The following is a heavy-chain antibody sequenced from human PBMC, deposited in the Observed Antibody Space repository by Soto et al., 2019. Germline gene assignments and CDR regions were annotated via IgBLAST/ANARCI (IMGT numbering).Heavy chain of an antibody. D-gene: IGHD2-21*01. J-gene: IGHJ4*02. CDR3: SSPVAGNNQSEY. CDR2: IRSKGKGNAT. V-gene: IGHV3-73*02. Sequence: VQLVESGGGLVQPGGSLKLSCAASGFNFSGSALHWVRQASGKGLEWVGRIRSKGKGNATAYGASVKGRFTISRDDSENTAYLQMNSLKIEDTAVYYCSSPVAGNNQSEYWGQGTLVTVSS. CDR1: GFNFSGSA.